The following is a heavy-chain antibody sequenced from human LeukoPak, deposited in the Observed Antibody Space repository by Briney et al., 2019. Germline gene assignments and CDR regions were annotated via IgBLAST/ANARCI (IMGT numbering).Heavy chain of an antibody. CDR1: GGSFSGHY. V-gene: IGHV4-34*01. CDR3: ARVGPIAAAGSFDY. J-gene: IGHJ4*02. Sequence: SETLSLTCAVYGGSFSGHYWSWIRQPPGKGLEWIGEINHSGSTNYNPSLKSRVTISVDTSKNQFSLKLSSVTAADTAVYYCARVGPIAAAGSFDYWGQGTLVTVSS. D-gene: IGHD6-13*01. CDR2: INHSGST.